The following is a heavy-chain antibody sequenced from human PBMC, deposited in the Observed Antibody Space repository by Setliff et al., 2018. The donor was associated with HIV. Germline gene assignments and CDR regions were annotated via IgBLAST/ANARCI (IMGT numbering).Heavy chain of an antibody. CDR3: ARTWWDYDLWSGYLYYFDY. CDR1: GGSFTNYY. J-gene: IGHJ4*02. V-gene: IGHV4-34*01. CDR2: INHSGRT. Sequence: PSETLSLTCAVYGGSFTNYYWSWIRQAPGKGLEWIGEINHSGRTNFNPSLKSQVTISVDTSKQQVSLKLRSVSAADTATYFCARTWWDYDLWSGYLYYFDYWGQGALVTVSS. D-gene: IGHD3-3*01.